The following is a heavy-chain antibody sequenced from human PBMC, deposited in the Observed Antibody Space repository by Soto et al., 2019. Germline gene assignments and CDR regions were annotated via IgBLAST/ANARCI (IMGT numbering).Heavy chain of an antibody. Sequence: QVQLVQSGAEVKRPGSSVKVSCKASGDTFNFYSINWVRQAPGLGLEWMGRVNPIVSMSNYAQKFQGSVTMSADKSTSTAYMELSSLRSEATAIYYCASIYGSGYRAFDYWGQGALVTVSS. J-gene: IGHJ4*02. D-gene: IGHD3-10*01. CDR1: GDTFNFYS. V-gene: IGHV1-69*02. CDR3: ASIYGSGYRAFDY. CDR2: VNPIVSMS.